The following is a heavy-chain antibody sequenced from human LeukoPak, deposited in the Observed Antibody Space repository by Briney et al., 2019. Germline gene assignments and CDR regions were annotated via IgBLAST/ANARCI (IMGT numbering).Heavy chain of an antibody. D-gene: IGHD2/OR15-2a*01. Sequence: SETLSLTCTVSGGSISSYYWSWIRQPPGKGLEWIGYIYYSGSTSYNPSLKSRVTISVDTSKNQFSLNLSSVTAADTAVYYCARHHTSPFDYWGQGTLVTVSS. CDR3: ARHHTSPFDY. CDR1: GGSISSYY. J-gene: IGHJ4*02. V-gene: IGHV4-59*08. CDR2: IYYSGST.